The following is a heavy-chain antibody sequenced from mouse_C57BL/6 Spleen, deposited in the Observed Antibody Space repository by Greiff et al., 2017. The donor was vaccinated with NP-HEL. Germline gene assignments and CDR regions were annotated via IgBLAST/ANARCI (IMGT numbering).Heavy chain of an antibody. V-gene: IGHV1-15*01. CDR3: TRDELRLRGPDY. CDR2: IDPETGGT. CDR1: GYTFTDYE. D-gene: IGHD3-2*02. J-gene: IGHJ2*01. Sequence: QVQLQQSGAELVRPGASVTLSCKASGYTFTDYEMHWVKQTPVHGLEWIGAIDPETGGTAYNQKFKGKAILTADKSSSTAYMELRSLTSEDSADYYCTRDELRLRGPDYWGQGTTLTVSS.